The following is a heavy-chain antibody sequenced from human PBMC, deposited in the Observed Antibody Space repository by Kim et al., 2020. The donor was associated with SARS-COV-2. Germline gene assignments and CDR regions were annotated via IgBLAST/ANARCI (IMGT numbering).Heavy chain of an antibody. V-gene: IGHV1-3*01. CDR2: INAGNGNT. D-gene: IGHD6-19*01. J-gene: IGHJ4*02. Sequence: ASVKVSCKASGYTFTSYAMHWVRQAPGQRLEWMGWINAGNGNTKYSQKFQGRVTITRDTSASTAYMELSSLRSEDTAVYYCARDLSYSSGSRYSFWGDYWGQGTLVTVSS. CDR1: GYTFTSYA. CDR3: ARDLSYSSGSRYSFWGDY.